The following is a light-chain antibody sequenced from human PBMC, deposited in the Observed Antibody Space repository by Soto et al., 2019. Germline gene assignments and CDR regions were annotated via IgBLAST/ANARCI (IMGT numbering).Light chain of an antibody. J-gene: IGLJ1*01. Sequence: QSALTQPASVSGSPGQSITISCTGTSSDVGGYNYVSWYQQHPGKAPKLMIYEVSKRPSGVSNRFSGSKSGNTASLTISGLQAEDEADYYCTSYTSSSPYVFGNGTKVTVL. CDR3: TSYTSSSPYV. V-gene: IGLV2-14*03. CDR2: EVS. CDR1: SSDVGGYNY.